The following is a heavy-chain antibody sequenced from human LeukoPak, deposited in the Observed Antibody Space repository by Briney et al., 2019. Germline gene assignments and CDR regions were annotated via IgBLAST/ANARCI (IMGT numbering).Heavy chain of an antibody. CDR2: IYTSGST. J-gene: IGHJ4*02. V-gene: IGHV4-4*07. CDR3: ARGRFLEWTYFDY. D-gene: IGHD3-3*01. Sequence: SETLSLTCTVSGGSIRSYYGSWIRQPAGKGLEWIGRIYTSGSTNYNPSLKSRVTMSVDTSKNQFSLKLSSVTAADTAVYYCARGRFLEWTYFDYWGQGTLVTVSS. CDR1: GGSIRSYY.